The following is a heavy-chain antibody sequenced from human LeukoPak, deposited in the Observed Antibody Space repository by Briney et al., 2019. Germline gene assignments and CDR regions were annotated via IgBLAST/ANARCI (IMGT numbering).Heavy chain of an antibody. CDR3: ARSAFPADY. CDR1: GFTFSSYW. D-gene: IGHD2/OR15-2a*01. Sequence: PGGSLRLSCTGSGFTFSSYWMTWVRQAPGKGMEWVANIKHDAREKYYVDSVKGRFTISRDNAKNSLYLQMNSLRAEDTALYYCARSAFPADYWGQGTLVTVSS. J-gene: IGHJ4*02. CDR2: IKHDAREK. V-gene: IGHV3-7*01.